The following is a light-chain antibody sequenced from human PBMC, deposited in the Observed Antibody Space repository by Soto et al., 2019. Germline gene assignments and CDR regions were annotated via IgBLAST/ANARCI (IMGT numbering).Light chain of an antibody. CDR1: QSVSSN. Sequence: EILMTQSPGTLSVSPGERATLSCRASQSVSSNLAWYQQKTGKAPRLLIYGASTRATGIPARFSGSGSGTEFTLTIRSLQSEDFAVYYCQQYNYWPPKITFGQGTRLEIK. CDR2: GAS. V-gene: IGKV3-15*01. J-gene: IGKJ5*01. CDR3: QQYNYWPPKIT.